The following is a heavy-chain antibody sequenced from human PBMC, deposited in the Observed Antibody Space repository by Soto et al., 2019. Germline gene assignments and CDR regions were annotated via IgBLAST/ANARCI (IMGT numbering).Heavy chain of an antibody. J-gene: IGHJ6*02. CDR1: GFTFSSYA. V-gene: IGHV3-30-3*01. D-gene: IGHD6-13*01. Sequence: PGGSLRLSCAASGFTFSSYAMHWVRQAPGKGLEWVAVISYDGSNKYYADSVKGRFTISRDNSKNTLYLQMNSLRAEDTAVYYCARDTGDSSAAVYYGMDVWGQGTTVTVSS. CDR3: ARDTGDSSAAVYYGMDV. CDR2: ISYDGSNK.